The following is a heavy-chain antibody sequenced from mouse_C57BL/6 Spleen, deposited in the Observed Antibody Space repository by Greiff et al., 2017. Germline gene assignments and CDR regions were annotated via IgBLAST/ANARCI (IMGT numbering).Heavy chain of an antibody. CDR3: ARHFPHYYGSSYLDY. Sequence: IQLQQPGAELVRPGSSVKLSCKASGYTFTSYWMHWVKQRPIQGLEWIGNIDPSDSETHYNQKFKDKATLTVDKSSSTAYMQLSSLTSEDSAVYYCARHFPHYYGSSYLDYWGQGTTLTVSS. V-gene: IGHV1-52*01. CDR1: GYTFTSYW. D-gene: IGHD1-1*01. J-gene: IGHJ2*01. CDR2: IDPSDSET.